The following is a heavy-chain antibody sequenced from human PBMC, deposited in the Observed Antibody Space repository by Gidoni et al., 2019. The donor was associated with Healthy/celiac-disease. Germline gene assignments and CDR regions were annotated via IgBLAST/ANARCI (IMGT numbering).Heavy chain of an antibody. Sequence: EVQLVESGGGLVKPGGSLRLSCAASGFTFSRYSMNWVRQAPGKGLEWGSSISSSSSYIYYADSVKGRFTIARDNAKNSLYLQMNSLRAEDTAVYYCAREAGIVGAFDAFDIWGQGTMVTVSS. V-gene: IGHV3-21*01. J-gene: IGHJ3*02. D-gene: IGHD1-26*01. CDR1: GFTFSRYS. CDR2: ISSSSSYI. CDR3: AREAGIVGAFDAFDI.